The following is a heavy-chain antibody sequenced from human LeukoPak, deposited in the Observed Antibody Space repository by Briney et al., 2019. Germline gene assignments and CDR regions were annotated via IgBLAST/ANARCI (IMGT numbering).Heavy chain of an antibody. CDR2: IKTKTDGGTT. Sequence: MTAGSLCLSCAASGLTLSNAWMSWVRQAPGKGLEWVGRIKTKTDGGTTNYSTPVKGRFTISRDDSRNTLYLQMNSLKTEDTAVYYCNTRLWFGELLFDYWGQGTLVTVSS. CDR3: NTRLWFGELLFDY. J-gene: IGHJ4*02. CDR1: GLTLSNAW. V-gene: IGHV3-15*01. D-gene: IGHD3-10*01.